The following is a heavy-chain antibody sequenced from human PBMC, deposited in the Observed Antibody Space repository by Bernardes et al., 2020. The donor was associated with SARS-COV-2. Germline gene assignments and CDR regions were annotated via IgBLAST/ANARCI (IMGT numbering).Heavy chain of an antibody. V-gene: IGHV3-33*01. CDR2: IWYDGSNK. J-gene: IGHJ6*02. CDR1: GFTFSSYG. Sequence: GGSLRLSCAASGFTFSSYGMHWVRQAPGKGLEWVAVIWYDGSNKYYADSVKGRFTISRDNSKNTLYLQMNSLRAEDTAVYYCARGYSSGWYGREGMDVWGQGTTVTVSS. D-gene: IGHD6-19*01. CDR3: ARGYSSGWYGREGMDV.